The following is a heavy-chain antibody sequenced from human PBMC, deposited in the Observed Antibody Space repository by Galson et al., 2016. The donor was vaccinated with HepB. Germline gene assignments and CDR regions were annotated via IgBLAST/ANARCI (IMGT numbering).Heavy chain of an antibody. J-gene: IGHJ1*01. CDR3: ARSRTSSWGAEFFQH. V-gene: IGHV5-51*01. CDR1: GYNFANYW. CDR2: IYPADSET. Sequence: QSGAEVKKPGESLKISCKGSGYNFANYWIGWVRQMPGKGPEWMGIIYPADSETRYSPSSQGQVTISADKSISTAYLQWSSLKASDTAMYYCARSRTSSWGAEFFQHWGQGTLVTVSS. D-gene: IGHD6-13*01.